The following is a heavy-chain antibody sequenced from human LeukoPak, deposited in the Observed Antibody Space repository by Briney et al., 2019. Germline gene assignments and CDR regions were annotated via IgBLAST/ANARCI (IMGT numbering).Heavy chain of an antibody. J-gene: IGHJ4*02. CDR1: GYRFTSYW. D-gene: IGHD6-19*01. V-gene: IGHV5-51*01. CDR2: IYPGDSDT. Sequence: GESLKISFKGSGYRFTSYWIGWVRPMPGKGLEWMGIIYPGDSDTRYSPSFQGQVTISADKSISTAYLQWSSLKASDTAMYYCARPRDSGGWYFFDYWGQGTLVTVSS. CDR3: ARPRDSGGWYFFDY.